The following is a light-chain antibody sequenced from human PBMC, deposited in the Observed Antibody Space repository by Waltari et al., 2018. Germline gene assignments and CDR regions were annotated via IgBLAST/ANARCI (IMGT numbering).Light chain of an antibody. CDR3: KQYHHWST. CDR1: QRIMTN. V-gene: IGKV3-15*01. Sequence: EIVMTQSPATLPVSPGVRGTLSCWASQRIMTNVAWYQQKPGLSPRLLIYDASTRATDTPARFSGSGSGTDFTLTISSLQSEDFAVYYCKQYHHWSTFGGGTKVEI. CDR2: DAS. J-gene: IGKJ4*01.